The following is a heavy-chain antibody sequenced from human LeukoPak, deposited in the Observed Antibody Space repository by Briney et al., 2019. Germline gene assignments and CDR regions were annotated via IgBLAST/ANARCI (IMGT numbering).Heavy chain of an antibody. D-gene: IGHD2-2*01. Sequence: ASAKVSCKAYGYTFTSYGISWVRQAPGQGLEWMGWISAYNGNTNYAQKLQGRVTMTTDTSTSTAYMELRSLRSDDTAVYYCARDLVAGDCSSTSCYLFDYWGQGTLVTVSS. CDR3: ARDLVAGDCSSTSCYLFDY. V-gene: IGHV1-18*01. J-gene: IGHJ4*02. CDR2: ISAYNGNT. CDR1: GYTFTSYG.